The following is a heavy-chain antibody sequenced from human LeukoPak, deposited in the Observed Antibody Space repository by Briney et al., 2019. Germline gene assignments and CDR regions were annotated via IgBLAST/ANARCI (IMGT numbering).Heavy chain of an antibody. V-gene: IGHV3-23*01. D-gene: IGHD4-17*01. J-gene: IGHJ4*02. CDR1: GFNFISYS. CDR3: AKEVTTERTPGVDS. Sequence: PGGSLRLTCTACGFNFISYSMSWVRQGPGTGLEWVSAISGSGDTTFYADSVKGRFTISRDNSKKTLYLQVNSLGAEDTAVYFCAKEVTTERTPGVDSWGQGTLVTVSS. CDR2: ISGSGDTT.